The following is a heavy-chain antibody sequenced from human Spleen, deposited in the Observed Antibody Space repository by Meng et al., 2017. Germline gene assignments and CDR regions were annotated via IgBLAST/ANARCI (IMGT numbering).Heavy chain of an antibody. J-gene: IGHJ4*02. CDR1: GFTFSSYS. Sequence: LSLTCAASGFTFSSYSMNWVRQAPGKGLEWVSSISSSSSYIYYADSVKGRFTISRDNAKNSLYLQMNTLRAEDTAVYYCARDQGYYYENSGFDYWGQGTLVTGAS. CDR2: ISSSSSYI. D-gene: IGHD3-22*01. V-gene: IGHV3-21*04. CDR3: ARDQGYYYENSGFDY.